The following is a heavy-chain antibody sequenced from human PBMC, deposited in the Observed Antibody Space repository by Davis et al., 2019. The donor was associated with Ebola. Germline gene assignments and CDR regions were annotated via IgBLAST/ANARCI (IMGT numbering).Heavy chain of an antibody. CDR1: GGSISSGGYS. V-gene: IGHV4-61*08. CDR2: IYYSGST. Sequence: PSETLSLTCAVSGGSISSGGYSWSWIRQPPGKGLEWIGYIYYSGSTNYNPSLRSRVTISVDTSKNRFSLRLTSVTAADTAVYYCARGYDFWSGYYYYFDYWGQGTLVTVSS. J-gene: IGHJ4*02. D-gene: IGHD3-3*01. CDR3: ARGYDFWSGYYYYFDY.